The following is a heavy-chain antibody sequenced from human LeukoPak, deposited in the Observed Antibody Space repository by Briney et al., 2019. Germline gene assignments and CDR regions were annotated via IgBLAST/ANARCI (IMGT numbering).Heavy chain of an antibody. CDR1: GYTCTGYY. J-gene: IGHJ4*02. Sequence: ASVKLSCKASGYTCTGYYMHWVRQAPAQGLELMGRINHNSGGTNYAQKFQGRVTMTGDTSNSQAYMELSRLRSADTAVYYCARVSVGVVTSFDYWGQGTLVTVSS. V-gene: IGHV1-2*06. CDR2: INHNSGGT. D-gene: IGHD3-3*01. CDR3: ARVSVGVVTSFDY.